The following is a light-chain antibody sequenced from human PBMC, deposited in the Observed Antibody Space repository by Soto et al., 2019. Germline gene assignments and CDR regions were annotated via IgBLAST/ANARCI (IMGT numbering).Light chain of an antibody. Sequence: QSALTQPPSVSGAPGQSVAISCTRSSSNIAAEYDVHWYQQLPGTAPKRLIDGAHDGPSGLHARFPGSKSGTSPSLSITGLQPEDEADDYFQSYDSSLANCVYGRGTKVTVL. CDR2: GAH. J-gene: IGLJ1*01. CDR3: QSYDSSLANCV. V-gene: IGLV1-40*01. CDR1: SSNIAAEYD.